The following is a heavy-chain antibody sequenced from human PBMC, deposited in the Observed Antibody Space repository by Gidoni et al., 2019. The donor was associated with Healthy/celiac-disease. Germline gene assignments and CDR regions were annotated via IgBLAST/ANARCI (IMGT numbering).Heavy chain of an antibody. D-gene: IGHD5-18*01. CDR2: IIPIFGTA. Sequence: QVQLVQSGAEVKKPGSSVKVCCKASGGTFSSYAISWVRQAPGQGLEWMGGIIPIFGTANYAQKFQGRVTITADESTSTADMELSSLRSEDTAVYYCAREFRYDTAMGYYGMDVWGQGTTVTVSS. CDR3: AREFRYDTAMGYYGMDV. CDR1: GGTFSSYA. J-gene: IGHJ6*02. V-gene: IGHV1-69*01.